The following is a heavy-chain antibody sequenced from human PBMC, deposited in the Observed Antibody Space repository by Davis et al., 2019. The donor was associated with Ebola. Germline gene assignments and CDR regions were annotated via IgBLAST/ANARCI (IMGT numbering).Heavy chain of an antibody. J-gene: IGHJ5*02. CDR1: GYTFTSYA. V-gene: IGHV1-3*01. CDR3: ARGLPLIAAAGTLWFDP. Sequence: ASVKVSCKASGYTFTSYAMHWVRQAPGQRLEWMGWINAGNGNTKYSQKFQGRVIITRDTSASTAYMELSSLRSEDTAVYYCARGLPLIAAAGTLWFDPWGQGTLVTVSS. D-gene: IGHD6-13*01. CDR2: INAGNGNT.